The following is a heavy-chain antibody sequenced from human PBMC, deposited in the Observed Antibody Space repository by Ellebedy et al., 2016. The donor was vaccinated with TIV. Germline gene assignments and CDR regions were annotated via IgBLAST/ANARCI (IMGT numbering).Heavy chain of an antibody. V-gene: IGHV3-23*01. CDR2: ISGSGGST. CDR3: AKDSYYYDSSGYYYGSAFDI. CDR1: GLTFSSYW. Sequence: GGSLRLSXAASGLTFSSYWMSWVRQAPGKGLEWVSTISGSGGSTYYADSVKGRFTISRDNSKNTLYLQMNSLRAEDTAVYYCAKDSYYYDSSGYYYGSAFDIWGQGTMVTVSS. D-gene: IGHD3-22*01. J-gene: IGHJ3*02.